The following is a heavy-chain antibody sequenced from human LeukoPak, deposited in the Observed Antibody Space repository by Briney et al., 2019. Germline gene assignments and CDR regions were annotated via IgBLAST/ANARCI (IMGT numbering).Heavy chain of an antibody. V-gene: IGHV3-21*01. Sequence: PGGSLRLSCAASGFTLSSYSMNWVRQAPGKGLEWVSSISSSSYIYYADSVKGRFTISRDKAKNSLYLQMNSLRAEDTTVYYCTRLGDYLDYAYWGQGTLVTVSS. J-gene: IGHJ4*02. CDR2: ISSSSYI. CDR3: TRLGDYLDYAY. D-gene: IGHD4-17*01. CDR1: GFTLSSYS.